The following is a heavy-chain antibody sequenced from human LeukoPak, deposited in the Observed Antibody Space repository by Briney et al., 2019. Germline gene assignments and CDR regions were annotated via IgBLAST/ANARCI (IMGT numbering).Heavy chain of an antibody. CDR2: LSGTGDNT. CDR1: GFSRFTFSYYA. CDR3: ARGPINYSTSWRFDY. Sequence: GGSLRLSCAASGFSRFTFSYYAMTWVRQAPGKGLEWVSALSGTGDNTYYADSVEGRFTISRDNTNNIVYLQMNSLRAEDTAVYYCARGPINYSTSWRFDYWGQGTLVTVSS. J-gene: IGHJ4*02. V-gene: IGHV3-23*01. D-gene: IGHD2-2*01.